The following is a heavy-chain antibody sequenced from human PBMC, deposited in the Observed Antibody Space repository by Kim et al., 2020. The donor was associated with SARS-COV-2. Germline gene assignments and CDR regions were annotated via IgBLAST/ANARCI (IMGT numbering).Heavy chain of an antibody. CDR1: GYTFTSYY. V-gene: IGHV1-46*01. Sequence: ASVKVSCKASGYTFTSYYMHWVRQAPGQGLEWMGIINPSGGSTSYAQKFQGRVTMTRDTSTSTVYMELSSLRSEDTAVYYCARDLTTTDGYRDYYSGMDVWGQGTTVTVSS. CDR2: INPSGGST. D-gene: IGHD5-12*01. CDR3: ARDLTTTDGYRDYYSGMDV. J-gene: IGHJ6*02.